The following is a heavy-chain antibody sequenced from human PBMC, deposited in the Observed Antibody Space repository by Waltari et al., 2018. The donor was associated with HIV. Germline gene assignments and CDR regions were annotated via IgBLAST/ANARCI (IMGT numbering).Heavy chain of an antibody. CDR2: IGGGGET. D-gene: IGHD3-10*01. J-gene: IGHJ3*01. CDR3: VKDSGRAADVFDL. CDR1: GFIFTDFA. Sequence: KLLESGGGLVEPGVSLRPSCAASGFIFTDFAMDWVLQAPGKGLEWVSAIGGGGETFYADSVKGRFTISRDNSKNTLYLQMNSLRADDAAVYYCVKDSGRAADVFDLWGQGTMVTVSS. V-gene: IGHV3-23*01.